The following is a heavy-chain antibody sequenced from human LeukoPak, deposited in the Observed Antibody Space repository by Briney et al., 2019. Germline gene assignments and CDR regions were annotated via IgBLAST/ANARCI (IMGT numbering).Heavy chain of an antibody. D-gene: IGHD6-19*01. J-gene: IGHJ4*02. V-gene: IGHV3-74*01. CDR2: ISSDWTVT. CDR1: GFTFSKYW. CDR3: ATKQWLAPPPDS. Sequence: GGSLRLSCAASGFTFSKYWMLWVRQAPGKGLESVSRISSDWTVTTYADSVKGRFTVSRDNADNTMYLQMNSVRDEDTAVYYCATKQWLAPPPDSWGEGTPVT.